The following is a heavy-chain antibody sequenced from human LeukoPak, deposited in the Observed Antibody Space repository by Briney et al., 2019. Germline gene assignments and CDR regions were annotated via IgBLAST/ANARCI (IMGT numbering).Heavy chain of an antibody. D-gene: IGHD3-10*01. J-gene: IGHJ6*03. Sequence: GGSLRLSCAASGFTFSSYGMHWVRQAPGKGLEWVTFIRFDGSYKSYADSVKGRFTISRDNSKNTLYLQMNSLRAEDTAVYYCAKDWSNFDTMRYYYYYMDVWGKGTTVTISS. CDR2: IRFDGSYK. V-gene: IGHV3-30*02. CDR1: GFTFSSYG. CDR3: AKDWSNFDTMRYYYYYMDV.